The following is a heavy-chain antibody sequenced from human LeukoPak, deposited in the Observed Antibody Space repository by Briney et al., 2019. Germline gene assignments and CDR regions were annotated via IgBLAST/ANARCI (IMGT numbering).Heavy chain of an antibody. J-gene: IGHJ4*02. CDR2: ISSRSTYI. V-gene: IGHV3-21*01. CDR1: GFTFSNFN. D-gene: IGHD3-22*01. Sequence: KSGGSLRLSCAASGFTFSNFNMNWVRQAPGKGLEWVSSISSRSTYIYYADSLKGRFTISRDNAKNSLYLQMNTLRGEDTAVYYCARGAERSGYDYWGQGTLVTVAS. CDR3: ARGAERSGYDY.